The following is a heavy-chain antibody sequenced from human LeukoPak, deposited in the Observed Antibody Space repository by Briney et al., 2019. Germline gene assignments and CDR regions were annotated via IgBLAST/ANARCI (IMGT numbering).Heavy chain of an antibody. CDR1: GGSVSSGVSW. CDR2: IYVSGTT. D-gene: IGHD4-11*01. V-gene: IGHV4-61*02. Sequence: SETLSLTCTVSGGSVSSGVSWWNWMRQPAGKGLEWIGRIYVSGTTNYSPSLKSRVTISIDASKNHFSLQLNSMTAADTAVYYCARNSDYSWLSFDDWGQGTLVTVFS. J-gene: IGHJ4*02. CDR3: ARNSDYSWLSFDD.